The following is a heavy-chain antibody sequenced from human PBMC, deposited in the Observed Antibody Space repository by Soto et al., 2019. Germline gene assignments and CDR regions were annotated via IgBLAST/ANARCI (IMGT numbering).Heavy chain of an antibody. CDR3: ARHGQWLGAIDM. Sequence: SETLSLTCAVSGGSISSGGYSWSWIRQPPGKGLEWIGYIYHSGSTYYNPSLKSRVTISVDRSKNEFSLRLRSVTAADTAVYHCARHGQWLGAIDMWGQGTLVTVSS. J-gene: IGHJ3*02. CDR1: GGSISSGGYS. D-gene: IGHD6-19*01. CDR2: IYHSGST. V-gene: IGHV4-30-2*01.